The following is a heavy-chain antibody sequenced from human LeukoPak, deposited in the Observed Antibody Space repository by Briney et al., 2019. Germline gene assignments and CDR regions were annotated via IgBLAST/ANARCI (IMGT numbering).Heavy chain of an antibody. CDR2: ISYDGSNE. CDR1: GFTFSTHG. V-gene: IGHV3-30*18. Sequence: GGSLRLSCAASGFTFSTHGMHWVRQAPGKGLEWVADISYDGSNEYYADSVKGRFTISRDNSKNTLYLQMNSLRDEDTALYYCAKDPGDYSNYRFYFDYWGQGTLVTVSS. J-gene: IGHJ4*02. CDR3: AKDPGDYSNYRFYFDY. D-gene: IGHD4-11*01.